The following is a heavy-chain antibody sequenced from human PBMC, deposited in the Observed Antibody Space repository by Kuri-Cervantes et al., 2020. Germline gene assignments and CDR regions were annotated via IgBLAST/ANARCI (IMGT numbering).Heavy chain of an antibody. CDR3: ARGTWELLCYFDY. CDR2: IKRDGSEK. CDR1: GFTFNSYW. Sequence: GGSLRLSCAVSGFTFNSYWMSWVRQAPGKGLEWVATIKRDGSEKFYVDSVKGRFTISRDSAKNSLFLQMNSLRAEDTAVYYCARGTWELLCYFDYWGQGTLVTVSS. V-gene: IGHV3-7*01. D-gene: IGHD1-26*01. J-gene: IGHJ4*02.